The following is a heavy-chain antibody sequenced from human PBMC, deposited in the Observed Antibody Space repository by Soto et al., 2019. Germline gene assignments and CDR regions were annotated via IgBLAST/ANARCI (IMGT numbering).Heavy chain of an antibody. V-gene: IGHV3-23*01. D-gene: IGHD3-22*01. CDR1: GFTFRSNA. CDR3: AKGEMMGVSDY. J-gene: IGHJ4*02. CDR2: ISGSGSGT. Sequence: EVQLLESGGGLVQPGGSLRLSCAASGFTFRSNAMRCVRQAPGKGLEWVSSISGSGSGTYYADSVKGRFTISRDNSKNTVFLQMNSLRVEDTAVYYCAKGEMMGVSDYWGQGTLVTVSS.